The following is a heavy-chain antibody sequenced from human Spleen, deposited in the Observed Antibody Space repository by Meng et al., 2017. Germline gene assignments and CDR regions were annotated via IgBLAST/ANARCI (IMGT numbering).Heavy chain of an antibody. J-gene: IGHJ4*02. D-gene: IGHD5-18*01. Sequence: QVKWVQTGVEVKKPGSSVKVSGKASGGTFSSYTISWVRQAPGQGLEWMGRINPNSGGTNYAQKFQGRVTMTRDTSISTAYMELSRLRSDDTAVYYCARIYHVDTAMATCDYWGQGTLVTVSS. CDR3: ARIYHVDTAMATCDY. CDR2: INPNSGGT. V-gene: IGHV1-2*06. CDR1: GGTFSSYT.